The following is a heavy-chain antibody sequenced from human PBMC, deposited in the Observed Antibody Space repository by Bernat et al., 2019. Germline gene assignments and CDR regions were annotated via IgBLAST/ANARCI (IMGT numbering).Heavy chain of an antibody. Sequence: EVQLVESGGGLVKPGRSLRLSCTASGFTFGDYAMSWFRQAPGKGLEWVGFIRSKAYGGTTEYAASVKGRFTISRDDSKSIAYLQMNSLKTEDTAVYYCTRGGSEYCSSTSCYARRFDSWGQGTLVTVSS. CDR1: GFTFGDYA. D-gene: IGHD2-2*01. CDR2: IRSKAYGGTT. CDR3: TRGGSEYCSSTSCYARRFDS. J-gene: IGHJ4*02. V-gene: IGHV3-49*05.